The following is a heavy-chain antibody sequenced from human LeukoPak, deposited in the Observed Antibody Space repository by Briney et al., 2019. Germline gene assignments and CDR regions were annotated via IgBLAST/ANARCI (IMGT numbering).Heavy chain of an antibody. CDR1: GFPFTLYN. J-gene: IGHJ4*02. CDR2: ISSSTTYI. D-gene: IGHD4-23*01. CDR3: AREVIGGNSA. V-gene: IGHV3-21*01. Sequence: PGGSLRLSCAASGFPFTLYNMNWVRQAPGKGLEWVASISSSTTYISYGDSVKGRFTISRDDATNSLDLNVNSLRAEDTAVYYCAREVIGGNSAWGQGTLVTVSS.